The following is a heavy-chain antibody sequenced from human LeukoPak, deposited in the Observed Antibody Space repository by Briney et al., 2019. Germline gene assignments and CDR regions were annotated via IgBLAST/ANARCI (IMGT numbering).Heavy chain of an antibody. CDR1: GFTFSSYA. Sequence: GGSLRLSCAASGFTFSSYAMSWVRQAPGKGLEWVSAISGSGGSTYYADSVKGRFTISRDNSKNTPYLQMNSLRAEDTAVYYCAKEYSSSWYWSEYFQHWGQGTLVTVSS. J-gene: IGHJ1*01. CDR2: ISGSGGST. V-gene: IGHV3-23*01. CDR3: AKEYSSSWYWSEYFQH. D-gene: IGHD6-13*01.